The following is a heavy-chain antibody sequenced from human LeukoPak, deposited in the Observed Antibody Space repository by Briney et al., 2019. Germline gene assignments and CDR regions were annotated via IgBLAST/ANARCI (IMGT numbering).Heavy chain of an antibody. V-gene: IGHV1-69*02. D-gene: IGHD2-2*01. J-gene: IGHJ6*03. CDR3: ASYEYCSSTSCSHGSYYYYYYMDV. CDR1: GGTFSSYT. Sequence: GSSVKVSCKASGGTFSSYTISWVRQAPGQGLEWMGRIIPILGIANYAQKFQGRVTITADKSTSTAYMELGSLRSEDTAVYYCASYEYCSSTSCSHGSYYYYYYMDVWGKGTTVTVSS. CDR2: IIPILGIA.